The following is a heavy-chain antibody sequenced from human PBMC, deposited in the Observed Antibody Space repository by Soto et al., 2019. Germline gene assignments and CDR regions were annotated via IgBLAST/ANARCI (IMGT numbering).Heavy chain of an antibody. J-gene: IGHJ4*02. Sequence: GGSLRLSCEASGFSFSTSAMSWVRQAPGKGLEWVSTISGSGGGKYYADSVNGRFTISGDNSKNTLFLQMNSLRAEDTALYYCARNWGIFDYWGQGP. D-gene: IGHD7-27*01. CDR1: GFSFSTSA. CDR2: ISGSGGGK. V-gene: IGHV3-23*01. CDR3: ARNWGIFDY.